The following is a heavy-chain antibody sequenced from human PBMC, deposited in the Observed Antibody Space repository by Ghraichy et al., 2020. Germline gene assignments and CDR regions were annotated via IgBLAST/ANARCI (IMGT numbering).Heavy chain of an antibody. CDR3: AKGGGSCCFDC. CDR1: GFTFSNYA. Sequence: GESLNISCAASGFTFSNYAMSWVRQAPGKGLEWVSAISGSGGSTYYADSVKGRFTISRDNSKNTLFLQMNSLRAEDTAVYYCAKGGGSCCFDCWGQGTLVTVSS. D-gene: IGHD2-15*01. V-gene: IGHV3-23*01. CDR2: ISGSGGST. J-gene: IGHJ4*02.